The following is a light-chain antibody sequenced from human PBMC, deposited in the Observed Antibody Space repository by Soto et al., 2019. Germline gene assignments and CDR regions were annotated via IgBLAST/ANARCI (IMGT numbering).Light chain of an antibody. CDR2: DVS. J-gene: IGLJ1*01. CDR3: CSYAGSYTYV. Sequence: QSVLTQPRSVSGSPGQSVTISCTGTSSDVGGYNYFSWYQQHPGKAPKLMIYDVSKRPSGVPDRFSGSKSGNTASLTISGLQAEDEADYYCCSYAGSYTYVFGTGTKLTVL. V-gene: IGLV2-11*01. CDR1: SSDVGGYNY.